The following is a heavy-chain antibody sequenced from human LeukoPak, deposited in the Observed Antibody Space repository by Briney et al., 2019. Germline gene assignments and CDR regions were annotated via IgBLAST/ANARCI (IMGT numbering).Heavy chain of an antibody. CDR1: GFTFSSYW. J-gene: IGHJ4*02. CDR3: ARARRYSSSSNAFDY. Sequence: PGGSLRLSCAASGFTFSSYWMSWVRQAPGKGLEWVANIKQDGSEKYYVDSVKGRFTISRDNAKNSLYLQMNSLRAEDTAVYYCARARRYSSSSNAFDYWGQGTLVTVSS. D-gene: IGHD6-6*01. CDR2: IKQDGSEK. V-gene: IGHV3-7*01.